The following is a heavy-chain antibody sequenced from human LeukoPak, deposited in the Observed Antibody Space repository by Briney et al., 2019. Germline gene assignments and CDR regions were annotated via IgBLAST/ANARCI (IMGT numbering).Heavy chain of an antibody. CDR3: ATSSSGCDTSSCYLPY. Sequence: SETLSLTCTVSGGSMNGHPWTWIRQPPGKGLELIGHISYTGSTTYSPSLKGRVTISIDTSLNQFSLELSSVTTTDTAVYFCATSSSGCDTSSCYLPYWGLGILVTVSS. V-gene: IGHV4-59*11. J-gene: IGHJ4*02. D-gene: IGHD2-2*01. CDR2: ISYTGST. CDR1: GGSMNGHP.